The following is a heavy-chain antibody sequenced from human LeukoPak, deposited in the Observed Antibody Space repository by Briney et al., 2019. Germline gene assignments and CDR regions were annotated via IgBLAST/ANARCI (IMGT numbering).Heavy chain of an antibody. CDR1: GASVNSDDYY. V-gene: IGHV4-30-4*01. D-gene: IGHD3-22*01. J-gene: IGHJ5*02. CDR3: AREVPTYDSTAHLALPNLFDH. CDR2: IYYNEIT. Sequence: SQTLSLTCTVSGASVNSDDYYWSWIRQPPGKGLEWIGYIYYNEITFYNPSLKSRATISVDTSKNQFSLKLNSVTAADTAVYYCAREVPTYDSTAHLALPNLFDHWGQGVLVIVSS.